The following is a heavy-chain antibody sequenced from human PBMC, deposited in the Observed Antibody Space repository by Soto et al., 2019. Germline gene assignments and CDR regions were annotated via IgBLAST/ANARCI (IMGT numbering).Heavy chain of an antibody. CDR1: GFTFRNYA. Sequence: GGSLRLSCVASGFTFRNYAMNWVRQAPGKGLEWVSGISDSGGRTYYADSVKGRFTASRDNSKNTLYLQMNSLRAEDTAVYWCAKVRGRGSYPGGAFGHWCLGTLVTVFS. CDR3: AKVRGRGSYPGGAFGH. CDR2: ISDSGGRT. D-gene: IGHD1-26*01. V-gene: IGHV3-23*01. J-gene: IGHJ4*02.